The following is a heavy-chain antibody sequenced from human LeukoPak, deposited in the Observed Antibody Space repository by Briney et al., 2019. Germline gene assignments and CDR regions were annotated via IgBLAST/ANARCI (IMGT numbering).Heavy chain of an antibody. J-gene: IGHJ4*02. CDR1: GLTFSNYA. CDR3: ARVGPQGYFFDY. V-gene: IGHV3-23*01. D-gene: IGHD1-14*01. CDR2: ISGSGGGT. Sequence: GGSLRLSCAASGLTFSNYAMSWVRQAPGKGLEWVSAISGSGGGTYYADSVRGRFTISRDNSQNMLSLQMNGLRADDTGVYYCARVGPQGYFFDYWGPGTLVTVS.